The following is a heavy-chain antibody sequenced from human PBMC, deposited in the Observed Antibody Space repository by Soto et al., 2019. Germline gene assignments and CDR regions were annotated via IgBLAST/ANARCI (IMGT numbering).Heavy chain of an antibody. J-gene: IGHJ4*02. Sequence: SETLSLTCTVADGSISSYYWSWIRQPPGKGLEWIGYIYYSGSTYYNPSLKSRVTISVDRSKNQFSLKLSSVTAADTAVYYCARGELRWHDFDYWGQGTLVTVSS. D-gene: IGHD4-17*01. CDR2: IYYSGST. V-gene: IGHV4-59*12. CDR1: DGSISSYY. CDR3: ARGELRWHDFDY.